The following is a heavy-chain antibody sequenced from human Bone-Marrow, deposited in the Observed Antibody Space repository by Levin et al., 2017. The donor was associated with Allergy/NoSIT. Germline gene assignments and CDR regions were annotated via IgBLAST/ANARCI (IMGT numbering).Heavy chain of an antibody. D-gene: IGHD3-9*01. V-gene: IGHV5-51*01. CDR2: IYPGDSDT. CDR3: ARARLRYFDWLKSHGFDY. Sequence: GESLKISCKGSGYSFTSYWIGWVRQMPGKGLEWMGIIYPGDSDTRYSPSFQGQVTISADKSISTAYLQWSSLKASDTAMYYCARARLRYFDWLKSHGFDYWGQGTLVTVSS. CDR1: GYSFTSYW. J-gene: IGHJ4*02.